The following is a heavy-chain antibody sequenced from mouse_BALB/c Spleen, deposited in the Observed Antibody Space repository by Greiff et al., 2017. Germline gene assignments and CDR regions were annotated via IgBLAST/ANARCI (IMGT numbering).Heavy chain of an antibody. Sequence: VMLVESGPGLVAPSQSLSITCTVSGFSLTSYDISWIRQPPGKGLEWLGVIWTGGGTNYNSAFMSRLSISKDNSKSQVFLKMNSLQTDDTAIYYCVRVRRGGYWYFDVWGAGTTVTVSS. CDR2: IWTGGGT. D-gene: IGHD2-12*01. CDR1: GFSLTSYD. V-gene: IGHV2-9-2*01. J-gene: IGHJ1*01. CDR3: VRVRRGGYWYFDV.